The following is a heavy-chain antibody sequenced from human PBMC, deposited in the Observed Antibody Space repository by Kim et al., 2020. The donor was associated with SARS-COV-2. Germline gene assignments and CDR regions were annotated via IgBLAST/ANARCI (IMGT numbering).Heavy chain of an antibody. D-gene: IGHD3-9*01. CDR3: ARAGVLRYFDWLLPNWFDP. Sequence: SETLSLTCTVSGGSVSSGSYYWSWIRQPPGKGLEWIGYIYYSGSTNYNPSLKSRVTISVDTSKNQFSLKLSSVTAADTAVYYCARAGVLRYFDWLLPNWFDPWGQGTLVTVSS. CDR2: IYYSGST. V-gene: IGHV4-61*01. CDR1: GGSVSSGSYY. J-gene: IGHJ5*02.